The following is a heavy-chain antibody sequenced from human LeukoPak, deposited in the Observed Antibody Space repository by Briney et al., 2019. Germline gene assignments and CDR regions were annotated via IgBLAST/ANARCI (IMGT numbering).Heavy chain of an antibody. J-gene: IGHJ4*02. CDR2: ISWNSGSI. D-gene: IGHD6-13*01. V-gene: IGHV3-9*01. Sequence: PGGSLRLSCAASGFTFDDYAMHWVRQAPGKGLEWVPGISWNSGSIGYADSVKGRFTISRDNAKNSLYLQMNSLRAEDTALYYCAKSRTAAGTPYFDYWGQGTLVTVSS. CDR1: GFTFDDYA. CDR3: AKSRTAAGTPYFDY.